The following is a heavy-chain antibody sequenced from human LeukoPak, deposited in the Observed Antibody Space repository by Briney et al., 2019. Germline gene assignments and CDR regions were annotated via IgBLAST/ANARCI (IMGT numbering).Heavy chain of an antibody. V-gene: IGHV3-30*02. CDR1: GFIFSSDD. CDR2: IQSNGRNK. CDR3: AKDTVTTFDP. D-gene: IGHD4-17*01. J-gene: IGHJ5*02. Sequence: PGGSLRLSCAASGFIFSSDDMHWVRQAPGKGLEWVAGIQSNGRNKYYVDSVKGRFAISRDNSKNTLYLQMNSLRAEDTAVYYCAKDTVTTFDPWGQGTLVTVSS.